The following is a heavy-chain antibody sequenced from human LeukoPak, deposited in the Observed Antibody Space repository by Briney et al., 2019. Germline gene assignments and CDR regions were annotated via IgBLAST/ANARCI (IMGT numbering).Heavy chain of an antibody. D-gene: IGHD6-19*01. CDR1: GGSIGSSY. V-gene: IGHV4-59*01. Sequence: SETLSLTCTVSGGSIGSSYWHWIRQPPGKGLEWIGYIYYSGSTAYNPSLKSRITMSVDTSTNRFSLKMWSVTAADTAVYYCARDPYSSGYYASFDPWGQGTLVTVSS. CDR3: ARDPYSSGYYASFDP. J-gene: IGHJ5*02. CDR2: IYYSGST.